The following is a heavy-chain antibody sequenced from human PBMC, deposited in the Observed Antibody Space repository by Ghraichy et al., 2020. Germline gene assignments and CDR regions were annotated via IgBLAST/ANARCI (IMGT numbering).Heavy chain of an antibody. Sequence: SETLSLTCTVSGGSISSYYWSWIRQPAGKGLEWIGRIYTSGSTNYNPSLKSRVTMSVDTSKNQFSLKLSSVTAADTAVYYCAREASPEENGAFDIWGQGTMVTVSS. D-gene: IGHD1-14*01. CDR3: AREASPEENGAFDI. V-gene: IGHV4-4*07. J-gene: IGHJ3*02. CDR1: GGSISSYY. CDR2: IYTSGST.